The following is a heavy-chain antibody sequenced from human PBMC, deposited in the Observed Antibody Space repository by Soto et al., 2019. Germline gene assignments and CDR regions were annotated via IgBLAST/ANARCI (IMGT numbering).Heavy chain of an antibody. Sequence: GGSLRLFGAASGFSFSSYGMHWVRQAPGKRLEWVAVISYDVSNKYYADSVKGRLTMSRDNSKNTLYMQMNSLRAADTAVYYWAKDSSKVTIFGVGLYLGRYGMDVWGQGTTVT. CDR3: AKDSSKVTIFGVGLYLGRYGMDV. CDR2: ISYDVSNK. V-gene: IGHV3-30*18. D-gene: IGHD3-3*01. CDR1: GFSFSSYG. J-gene: IGHJ6*02.